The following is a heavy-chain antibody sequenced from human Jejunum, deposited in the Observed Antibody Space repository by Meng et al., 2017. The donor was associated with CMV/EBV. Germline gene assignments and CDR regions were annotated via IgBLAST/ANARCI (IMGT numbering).Heavy chain of an antibody. V-gene: IGHV4-4*02. Sequence: DSVSYVNSLHWWSWIRQPTGKGLEWVGKMSPTASSTCNPSLKSRVSIFLDRFNNQFSLKLSSVTAADTAVYYCVKTYELRKWFDPWGQGTLVTVSS. CDR2: MSPTASS. CDR1: VSYVNSLHW. D-gene: IGHD3-16*01. J-gene: IGHJ5*02. CDR3: VKTYELRKWFDP.